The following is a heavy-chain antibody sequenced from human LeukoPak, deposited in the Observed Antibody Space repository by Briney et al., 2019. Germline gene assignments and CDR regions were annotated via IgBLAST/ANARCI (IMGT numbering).Heavy chain of an antibody. CDR2: TYPSDSDT. CDR3: AREEPTGRSWFAY. Sequence: GESLKISGKRSGYSFPNYLIGWLRQIPGKGLEWMGITYPSDSDTRYSPCFQAQVTISADKSISTDYLQWSNVKASDSAMYFCAREEPTGRSWFAYWGQGTLVTVSS. CDR1: GYSFPNYL. V-gene: IGHV5-51*01. D-gene: IGHD6-13*01. J-gene: IGHJ4*02.